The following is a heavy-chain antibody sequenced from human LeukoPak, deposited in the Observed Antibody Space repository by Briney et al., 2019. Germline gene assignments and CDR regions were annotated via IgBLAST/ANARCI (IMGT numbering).Heavy chain of an antibody. CDR2: ISWNSGTI. CDR3: ARAYKDRSLAGKKEFFQH. D-gene: IGHD6-19*01. J-gene: IGHJ1*01. Sequence: GGSLRLSCAASGFTFDNYAMNWVRQVPGKGLEWISLISWNSGTIVYADSVKGRFTISRDNANNFLYLQMNSLRAEDTALYYCARAYKDRSLAGKKEFFQHWGQGTLVTVSS. V-gene: IGHV3-9*01. CDR1: GFTFDNYA.